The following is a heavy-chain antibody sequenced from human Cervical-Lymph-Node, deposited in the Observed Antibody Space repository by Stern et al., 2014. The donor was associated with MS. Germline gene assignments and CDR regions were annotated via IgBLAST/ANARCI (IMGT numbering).Heavy chain of an antibody. D-gene: IGHD3-3*01. J-gene: IGHJ5*02. Sequence: QLQLQESGPGLVKASETLSLTCTVSDGSISSYYWSWLRQAPGQGLEWIGYVSDYGSTDYKPSLKSRLSMSVDTSKDQFSLSLRSVSAADTAVYYCARGVDFWSGMGWFDPWGQGSLVIVSS. V-gene: IGHV4-59*01. CDR1: DGSISSYY. CDR2: VSDYGST. CDR3: ARGVDFWSGMGWFDP.